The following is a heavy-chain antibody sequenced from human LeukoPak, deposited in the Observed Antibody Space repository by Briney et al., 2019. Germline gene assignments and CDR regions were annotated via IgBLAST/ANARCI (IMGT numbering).Heavy chain of an antibody. J-gene: IGHJ4*02. Sequence: SVKVSCKASGFTFTSSAMQWVRQARGQRLEGIGWIVVGSGNTNYAQKFQERVTITRDMSTSTAYMGLSSLRSEDTALYYCAAGFGGGLASEFDFWGQGTLVTVSS. V-gene: IGHV1-58*02. CDR3: AAGFGGGLASEFDF. CDR1: GFTFTSSA. D-gene: IGHD3-16*01. CDR2: IVVGSGNT.